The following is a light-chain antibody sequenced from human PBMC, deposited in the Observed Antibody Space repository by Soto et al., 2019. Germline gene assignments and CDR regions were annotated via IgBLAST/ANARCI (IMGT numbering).Light chain of an antibody. CDR3: QQYYSTPLT. CDR1: QSVLHSSNNKNY. CDR2: WAS. J-gene: IGKJ4*01. Sequence: EIVMTQSPDSLAVSLGERATINCKSSQSVLHSSNNKNYLAWYQEKPGQPPKLLIYWASTRESGVPDRFSGSGSGTDFTLTIVSLQAADVAVYYCQQYYSTPLTFGGGTKVEIK. V-gene: IGKV4-1*01.